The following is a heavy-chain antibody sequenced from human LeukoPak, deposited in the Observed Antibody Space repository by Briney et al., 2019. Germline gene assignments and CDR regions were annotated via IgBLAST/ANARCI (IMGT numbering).Heavy chain of an antibody. D-gene: IGHD3-22*01. CDR2: IYYSGST. Sequence: SETLSLTCTVSGGSISSSSYYWGWIRQPPGKGLEWIGSIYYSGSTYYNPSLKSRVTISVDTSKNQFSLKLSSVTAADMAVYYCARDLTTMIVVAAAEGGMDVWGQGTTVTVSS. CDR1: GGSISSSSYY. J-gene: IGHJ6*02. CDR3: ARDLTTMIVVAAAEGGMDV. V-gene: IGHV4-39*02.